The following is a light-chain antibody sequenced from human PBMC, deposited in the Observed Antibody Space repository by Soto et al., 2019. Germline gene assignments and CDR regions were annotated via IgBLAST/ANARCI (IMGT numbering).Light chain of an antibody. CDR3: AAWADSLQSWV. CDR2: TDN. Sequence: QSVLTQPPSASGTPGQRVTISCSGSNSNIGSHTVNWYQQLPGTAPKLLIYTDNQRPSGVPDRFSDSKSGTSASLAISGLQSEDEADYYCAAWADSLQSWVFGGGTKLTVL. J-gene: IGLJ3*02. V-gene: IGLV1-44*01. CDR1: NSNIGSHT.